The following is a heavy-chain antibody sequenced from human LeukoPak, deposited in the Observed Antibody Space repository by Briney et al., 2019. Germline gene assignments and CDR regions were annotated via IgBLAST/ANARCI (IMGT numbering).Heavy chain of an antibody. CDR3: ARGSGIAVAEICFDY. CDR2: INHSGST. CDR1: GGAFSGFY. J-gene: IGHJ4*02. Sequence: KPSETPSLPCAGYGGAFSGFYLSWIRQPPGKGLEWIGEINHSGSTNYNPSLKSRVTISVDTSKNQFSLKLSSVTAADTAVYYCARGSGIAVAEICFDYWGQGTLVTVSS. V-gene: IGHV4-34*01. D-gene: IGHD6-19*01.